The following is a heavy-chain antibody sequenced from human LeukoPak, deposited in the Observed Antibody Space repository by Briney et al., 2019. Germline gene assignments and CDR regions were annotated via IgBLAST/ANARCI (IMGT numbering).Heavy chain of an antibody. CDR2: INPNSGGT. V-gene: IGHV1-2*06. CDR3: ARDLGTVTTNYFDY. CDR1: GYTFTGYY. Sequence: ASVKVSCKASGYTFTGYYMHWVRQAPGQGLEWMGRINPNSGGTNYAQKFQGRVTMTRDTSISTAYMELSRLRSDDTAVYYCARDLGTVTTNYFDYWGQGTLVTVSS. J-gene: IGHJ4*02. D-gene: IGHD4-11*01.